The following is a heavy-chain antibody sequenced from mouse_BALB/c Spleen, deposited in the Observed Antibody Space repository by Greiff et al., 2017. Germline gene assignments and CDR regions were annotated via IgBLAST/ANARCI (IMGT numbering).Heavy chain of an antibody. Sequence: QVTLKVSGPGILQPSQTLSLTCSFSGFSLSTSGMGVGWIRQPSGKGLEWLAHIWWDDDKRYNPALKSRLTISKDTSSNQVFLKIASVDTADTATYYCARMGYRYDHYYAMDYWGQGTSVTVSS. D-gene: IGHD2-14*01. CDR1: GFSLSTSGMG. J-gene: IGHJ4*01. CDR2: IWWDDDK. V-gene: IGHV8-8*01. CDR3: ARMGYRYDHYYAMDY.